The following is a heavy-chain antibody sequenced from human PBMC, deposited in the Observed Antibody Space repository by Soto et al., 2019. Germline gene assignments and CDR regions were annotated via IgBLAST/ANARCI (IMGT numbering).Heavy chain of an antibody. Sequence: ASAKVSCKASGYTFTSYDINWVRQTTGQGLEWMGWMNPNSGNTGYAQKFQGRVTMTRNTSISTAYMELSSLRSEDTAVYYCARGPNYDLLTGYYMFDYWGQGTLVNVSS. J-gene: IGHJ4*02. V-gene: IGHV1-8*01. CDR1: GYTFTSYD. CDR3: ARGPNYDLLTGYYMFDY. CDR2: MNPNSGNT. D-gene: IGHD3-9*01.